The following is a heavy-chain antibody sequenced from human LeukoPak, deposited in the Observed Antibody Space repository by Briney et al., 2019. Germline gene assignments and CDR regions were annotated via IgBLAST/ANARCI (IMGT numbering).Heavy chain of an antibody. CDR1: GFTFSSYG. D-gene: IGHD6-6*01. V-gene: IGHV3-30*18. CDR3: AKCSSSIAARGAYYYYGMDV. J-gene: IGHJ6*02. Sequence: PGGSLRLSCAASGFTFSSYGMPWVRQAPGKGLEWVAVISYDGSNKYYADSVKGRFTISRDNSKNTLYLQMNSLRAEDTAVYYCAKCSSSIAARGAYYYYGMDVWGQGTTVTVSS. CDR2: ISYDGSNK.